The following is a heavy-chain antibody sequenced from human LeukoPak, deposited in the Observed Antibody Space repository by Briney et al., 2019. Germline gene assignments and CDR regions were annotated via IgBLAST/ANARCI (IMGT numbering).Heavy chain of an antibody. CDR2: IYYSGRT. D-gene: IGHD2-15*01. Sequence: SETLSLTCTVSGGSISSYYWSWIRQPPGKGLEWIGYIYYSGRTNDNPSLKSRVTISVDTSKNQFSLKLSSVTAADTAVYYCARARWWPSVIDYWGQGTLVTVSS. J-gene: IGHJ4*02. CDR1: GGSISSYY. CDR3: ARARWWPSVIDY. V-gene: IGHV4-59*12.